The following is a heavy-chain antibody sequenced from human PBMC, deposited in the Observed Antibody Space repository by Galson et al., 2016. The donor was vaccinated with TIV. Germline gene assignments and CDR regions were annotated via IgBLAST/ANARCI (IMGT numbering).Heavy chain of an antibody. CDR3: ARVKGDGEYSYGAFEF. CDR2: VSSSGRFL. V-gene: IGHV3-21*01. J-gene: IGHJ4*02. Sequence: SLRLSCAGFGFPFIHYSVNWFGQAPGKGLEWVASVSSSGRFLYYADSVKGRFTIAKANAKNSLNLQMNSLRVEDTAVYYCARVKGDGEYSYGAFEFWGQGTQVTVSS. CDR1: GFPFIHYS. D-gene: IGHD5-18*01.